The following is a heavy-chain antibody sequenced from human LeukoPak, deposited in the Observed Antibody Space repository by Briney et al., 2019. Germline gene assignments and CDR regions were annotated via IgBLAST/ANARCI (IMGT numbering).Heavy chain of an antibody. Sequence: GGSLRLSCAASGFTYSSYAMSWVRQAPGKGLEWVSAISGSGGSTYYADSVKGRFTISRDNSKNTLYLQMNSLRAEDTAVYYCAKFTGDDVYYFDYWGQGTLVTVSS. CDR1: GFTYSSYA. V-gene: IGHV3-23*01. CDR3: AKFTGDDVYYFDY. J-gene: IGHJ4*02. D-gene: IGHD7-27*01. CDR2: ISGSGGST.